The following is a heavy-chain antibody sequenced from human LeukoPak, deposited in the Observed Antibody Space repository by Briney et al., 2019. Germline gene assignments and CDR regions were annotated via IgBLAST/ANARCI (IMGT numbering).Heavy chain of an antibody. CDR3: ARAPGYWEYYFDY. D-gene: IGHD3-22*01. V-gene: IGHV1-69*13. CDR2: IIPIFGTA. Sequence: ASVKVSCKASGGTFSSYAISWVRQAPGQGLEWVGGIIPIFGTANYAQKFQGRVTITADESTSTAYMELSSLRSEDTAVYYCARAPGYWEYYFDYWGQGTLVTVSS. J-gene: IGHJ4*02. CDR1: GGTFSSYA.